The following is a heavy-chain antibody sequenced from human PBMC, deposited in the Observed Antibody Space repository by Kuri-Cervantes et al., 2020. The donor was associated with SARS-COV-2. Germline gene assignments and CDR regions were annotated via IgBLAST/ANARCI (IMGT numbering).Heavy chain of an antibody. V-gene: IGHV3-30-3*01. Sequence: LSLTCAASGFTFSSYAMHWVRQAPGKGLEWVAVISYDGSNKYYADSVKGRFTISRDNSKSTLYLQMNSLRAEDTAVYYCARDWEDYFDYWGQGTLVTVSS. J-gene: IGHJ4*02. CDR3: ARDWEDYFDY. CDR1: GFTFSSYA. D-gene: IGHD1-26*01. CDR2: ISYDGSNK.